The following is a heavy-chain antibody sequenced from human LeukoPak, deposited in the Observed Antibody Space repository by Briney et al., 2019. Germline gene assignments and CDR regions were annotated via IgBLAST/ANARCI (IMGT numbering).Heavy chain of an antibody. CDR3: ASNPMVRGVITDY. V-gene: IGHV1-69*05. Sequence: GSSVKVSCKASGGTFSSYAISWVRQAPGQGLEWMGGIIPIFGTANYAQKFQGRVTITTDESTSTAYMELSSLRSEDTAVYYCASNPMVRGVITDYWGQGTLVTVSS. CDR2: IIPIFGTA. D-gene: IGHD3-10*01. CDR1: GGTFSSYA. J-gene: IGHJ4*02.